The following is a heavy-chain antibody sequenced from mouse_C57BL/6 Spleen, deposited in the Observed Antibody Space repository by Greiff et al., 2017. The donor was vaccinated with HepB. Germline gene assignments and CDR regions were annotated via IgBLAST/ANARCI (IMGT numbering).Heavy chain of an antibody. D-gene: IGHD1-1*01. CDR2: SRNKANDYTT. CDR1: GFTFSDFY. J-gene: IGHJ2*01. V-gene: IGHV7-1*01. Sequence: EVNVVESGGGLVQSGRSLRLSCATSGFTFSDFYMEWVRQAPGKGLEWIAASRNKANDYTTEYSASVKGRFIVSRDTSQSILYLQMNALRAEDTAIYYCARDDGSSYFDYWGQGTTLTVSS. CDR3: ARDDGSSYFDY.